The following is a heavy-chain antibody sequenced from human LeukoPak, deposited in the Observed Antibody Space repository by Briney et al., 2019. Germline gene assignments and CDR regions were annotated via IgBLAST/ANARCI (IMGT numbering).Heavy chain of an antibody. CDR2: ITGSGSTI. V-gene: IGHV3-48*03. D-gene: IGHD1-26*01. J-gene: IGHJ3*02. Sequence: QPGGSLRLSCAASGFTFSSYELNWVRQAPGKGLEWVSYITGSGSTIYYADSVQGRFTISRDNAKNSLYLQMNSLRAEDTAVYYCARTGLLGAGGAFDIWGQGTMVTVSS. CDR1: GFTFSSYE. CDR3: ARTGLLGAGGAFDI.